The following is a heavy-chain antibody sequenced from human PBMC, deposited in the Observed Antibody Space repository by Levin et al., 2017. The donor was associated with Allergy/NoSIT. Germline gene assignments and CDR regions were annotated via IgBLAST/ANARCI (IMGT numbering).Heavy chain of an antibody. CDR2: MNPNSGNT. J-gene: IGHJ6*02. CDR3: ARGQHSSGWYSLQQYYYYYGMDV. CDR1: GYTFTSYD. V-gene: IGHV1-8*01. Sequence: ASVKVSCKASGYTFTSYDINWVRQATGQGLEWMGWMNPNSGNTGYAQKFQGRVTMTRNTSISTAYMELSSLRSEDTAVYYCARGQHSSGWYSLQQYYYYYGMDVWGQGTTVTVSS. D-gene: IGHD6-19*01.